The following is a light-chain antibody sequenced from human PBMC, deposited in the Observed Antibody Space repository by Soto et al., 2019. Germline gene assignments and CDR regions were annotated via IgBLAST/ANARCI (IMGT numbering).Light chain of an antibody. J-gene: IGKJ5*01. CDR1: QSLLQSNGYNY. Sequence: IVLTQYPLSLPVTPGEPASISRRSSQSLLQSNGYNYVDWYLQKPGQSPQLLLYLGSNRAAGVTDRFSGSGAGTDFTLKISRVEAEDVGVYYCMQALQTPITFGQGTRLEIK. CDR3: MQALQTPIT. CDR2: LGS. V-gene: IGKV2-28*01.